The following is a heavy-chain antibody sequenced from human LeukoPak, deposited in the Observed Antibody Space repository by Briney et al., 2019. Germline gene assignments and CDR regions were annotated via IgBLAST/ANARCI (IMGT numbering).Heavy chain of an antibody. Sequence: SETLSLTCTVSGGSISSSSYYWGWIRQPPGKGLEWIGSIYYSGSTYYNPSLKSRVTISVDTSKNQFSLRLSSVTAADTAVYYCARDGSNWSKDYYHGVDVWGQGTTVTVSS. CDR2: IYYSGST. J-gene: IGHJ6*02. CDR3: ARDGSNWSKDYYHGVDV. CDR1: GGSISSSSYY. V-gene: IGHV4-39*07. D-gene: IGHD4-11*01.